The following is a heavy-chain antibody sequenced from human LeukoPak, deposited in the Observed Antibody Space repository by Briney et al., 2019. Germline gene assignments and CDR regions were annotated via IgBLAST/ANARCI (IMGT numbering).Heavy chain of an antibody. CDR1: GGSFSGYS. Sequence: SETLSLTCTVYGGSFSGYSWTWIRQPPGKGLEWIGEINHSGSTNYNPSLKSRLTISVATSKNQFSLKLSSVTAADTAVYYCARDSTYTYNYIVGATRGSYYFDYWGQGTLVTVSS. V-gene: IGHV4-34*01. CDR2: INHSGST. J-gene: IGHJ4*02. D-gene: IGHD1-26*01. CDR3: ARDSTYTYNYIVGATRGSYYFDY.